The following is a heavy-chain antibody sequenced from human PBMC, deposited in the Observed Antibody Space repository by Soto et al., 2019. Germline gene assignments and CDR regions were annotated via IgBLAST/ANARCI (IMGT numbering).Heavy chain of an antibody. CDR2: IRTKTNGGTT. Sequence: GVLRLSCTTSGFNFGEYAISWVRQAPGRGLEWVGFIRTKTNGGTTEYVASVKGRFTISRDDSKSIAYLQMNSLKTDDTAMYYCSRWVGALDYWGQGTLVTVSS. V-gene: IGHV3-49*04. CDR1: GFNFGEYA. CDR3: SRWVGALDY. D-gene: IGHD1-26*01. J-gene: IGHJ4*02.